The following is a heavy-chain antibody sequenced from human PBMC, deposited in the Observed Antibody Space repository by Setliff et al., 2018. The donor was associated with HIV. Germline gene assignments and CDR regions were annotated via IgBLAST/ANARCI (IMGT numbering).Heavy chain of an antibody. CDR1: GFSFNTYN. D-gene: IGHD5-18*01. V-gene: IGHV3-48*01. J-gene: IGHJ4*02. CDR2: ISSSTTNI. Sequence: GGSLRLSCTASGFSFNTYNMNWVRHAPGKGLEWLSYISSSTTNIYYADSVKGRFTISRDNSKNTLYLQMNSLRAEDTAVYYCAKGGLRGYSYGFDYWGQGTLVTVSS. CDR3: AKGGLRGYSYGFDY.